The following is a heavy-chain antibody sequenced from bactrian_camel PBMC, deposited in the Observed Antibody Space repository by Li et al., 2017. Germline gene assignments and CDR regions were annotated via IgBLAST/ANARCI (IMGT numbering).Heavy chain of an antibody. J-gene: IGHJ6*01. CDR1: ESAYAIVGRCM. V-gene: IGHV3S55*01. CDR3: SAECPQPNYNVLRF. Sequence: VQLVESGGGSVQAGGSLRLSCAASESAYAIVGRCMMGWSRQTPGRGRDMIASIIPNGPTTYRDSVKGRFIISQDKVNNTLILQMNSLQIEDTAVYYCSAECPQPNYNVLRFWGQGTQVTVS. D-gene: IGHD1*01. CDR2: IIPNGPT.